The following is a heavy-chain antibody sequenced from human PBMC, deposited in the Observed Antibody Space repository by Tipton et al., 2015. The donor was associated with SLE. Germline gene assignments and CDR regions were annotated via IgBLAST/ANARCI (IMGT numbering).Heavy chain of an antibody. CDR1: GYSISSGYY. J-gene: IGHJ4*02. V-gene: IGHV4-38-2*01. CDR2: IYHSGST. CDR3: ARALGYNYGPYYFDY. Sequence: TLSLTCAVSGYSISSGYYWGWIRQPPGKGLEWIGSIYHSGSTYYNPSLKSRVTISVDTSKNQFSLKLSSVTAADTAVYYCARALGYNYGPYYFDYWGQGTLVTVSS. D-gene: IGHD5-18*01.